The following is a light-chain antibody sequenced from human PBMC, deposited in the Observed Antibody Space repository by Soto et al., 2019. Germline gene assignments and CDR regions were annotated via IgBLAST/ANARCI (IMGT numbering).Light chain of an antibody. CDR2: WAS. Sequence: DIVMTQSPDSLAVSLGARATINCKSSQSVLYSSSNKHYLAWYQQKPGQPPKLLIYWASTRESGVPDRFSGSGSGTDFTRTISSLQAEDVSVYYCQQYSSPPLTFGGGTKVEIK. V-gene: IGKV4-1*01. J-gene: IGKJ4*01. CDR3: QQYSSPPLT. CDR1: QSVLYSSSNKHY.